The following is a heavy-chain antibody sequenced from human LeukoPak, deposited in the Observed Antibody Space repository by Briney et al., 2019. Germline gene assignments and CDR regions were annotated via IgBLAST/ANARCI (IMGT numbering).Heavy chain of an antibody. Sequence: PGGSLRLSCAASGFTVSSNYMSWVRQPAGKGLEWVSVLYSGGATFYADSVKGRFTISRDTSKNTLYLQMNDLRADDTAVYYCTKLKGWYGEGFFDYWGQGTLVTLSS. D-gene: IGHD6-19*01. J-gene: IGHJ4*02. V-gene: IGHV3-53*01. CDR2: LYSGGAT. CDR1: GFTVSSNY. CDR3: TKLKGWYGEGFFDY.